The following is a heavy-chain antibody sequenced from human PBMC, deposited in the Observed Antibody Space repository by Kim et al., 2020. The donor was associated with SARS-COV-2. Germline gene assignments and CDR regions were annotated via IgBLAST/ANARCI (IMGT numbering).Heavy chain of an antibody. V-gene: IGHV4-59*13. J-gene: IGHJ3*02. CDR1: GCSISSYY. CDR3: ARGGGYCSGTSCYTDSFDI. CDR2: IYYSGST. Sequence: SETLSLTCTVSGCSISSYYWSWIRQPPGKGLEWIGYIYYSGSTNYNPSLKSRVTISVDTSKNQFSLKLSSVTAADTAVDYCARGGGYCSGTSCYTDSFDIWGQGTMVTVSS. D-gene: IGHD2-2*02.